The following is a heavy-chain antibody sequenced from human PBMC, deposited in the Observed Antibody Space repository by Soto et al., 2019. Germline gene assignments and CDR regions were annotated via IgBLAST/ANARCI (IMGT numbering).Heavy chain of an antibody. D-gene: IGHD3-9*01. J-gene: IGHJ4*02. CDR3: AREWGNDIWATLDY. CDR2: ISASNGNT. Sequence: ASVKDSWKRGGYNFTGYYTHWARQAPGQGLEWMVWISASNGNTNYAQKIQGRVTMTTDTSKSTAYMELRSLRSDDTAVYYCAREWGNDIWATLDYWGQGTLVTVSS. V-gene: IGHV1-18*01. CDR1: GYNFTGYY.